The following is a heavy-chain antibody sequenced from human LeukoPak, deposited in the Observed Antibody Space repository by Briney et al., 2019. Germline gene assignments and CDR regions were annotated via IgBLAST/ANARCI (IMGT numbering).Heavy chain of an antibody. CDR2: ISSSGSTI. J-gene: IGHJ4*02. D-gene: IGHD1-1*01. V-gene: IGHV3-48*03. Sequence: GGSLRLFCAAYGFAVVNYAMHWVRQAPGKGLEWVSYISSSGSTIYYADSVKGRFTISRDNAKNSLYLQMNSLRAEDTAVYYCARELALYFDCWGQGTLVTVSS. CDR3: ARELALYFDC. CDR1: GFAVVNYA.